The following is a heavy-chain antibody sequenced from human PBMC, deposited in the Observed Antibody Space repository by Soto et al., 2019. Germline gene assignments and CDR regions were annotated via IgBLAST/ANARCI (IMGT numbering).Heavy chain of an antibody. CDR2: INAGSGTT. CDR1: GYTFSAYT. CDR3: ARDTETLGPRANDALDI. V-gene: IGHV1-3*01. D-gene: IGHD3-3*02. J-gene: IGHJ3*02. Sequence: ASAKVSCKATGYTFSAYTMNWVRQAPGQSLEWMGWINAGSGTTKYSQNFQGRVSITRDTSASTVYMELTGLTSEDTAVYYCARDTETLGPRANDALDIWGQGTMVTVSS.